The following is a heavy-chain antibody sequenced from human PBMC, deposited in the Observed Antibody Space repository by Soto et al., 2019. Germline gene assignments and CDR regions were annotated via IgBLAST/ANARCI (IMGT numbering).Heavy chain of an antibody. D-gene: IGHD2-2*01. J-gene: IGHJ5*02. CDR3: ARLRRYCSSTSCQTVWFHX. CDR2: IYYSGST. CDR1: GGSISSISYY. V-gene: IGHV4-39*01. Sequence: SETLSLTCTVSGGSISSISYYWGWIRQPPGKGLEGIGSIYYSGSTYYNPSLKSRVTISVDTSKNQFSLKLSSVTAADTALYYCARLRRYCSSTSCQTVWFHXWGQVTLVTVSX.